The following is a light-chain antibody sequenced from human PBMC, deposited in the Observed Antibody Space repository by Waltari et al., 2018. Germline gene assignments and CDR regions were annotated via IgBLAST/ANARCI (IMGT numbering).Light chain of an antibody. V-gene: IGLV3-25*03. Sequence: SYELTQPPSVSVSPAQTARITCAGAELPQHYALGYRQKPGQAPELLIYKDTERPSGIPERVSASSSGTTVTLTITGVQPEDEADYYCQSADSTNTYWVFGGGTKLTVL. J-gene: IGLJ2*01. CDR2: KDT. CDR1: ELPQHY. CDR3: QSADSTNTYWV.